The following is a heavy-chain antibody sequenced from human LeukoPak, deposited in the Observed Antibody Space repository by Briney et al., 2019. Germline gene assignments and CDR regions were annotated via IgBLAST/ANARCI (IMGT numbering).Heavy chain of an antibody. CDR3: TTQYYSDSSGPNWVDY. J-gene: IGHJ4*02. Sequence: GGSLRLSCAASGFTFSSAWMTWVRQAPGKGLEWVGLIQSKTDGGTTDYAAPVKGRFTISRDDSKNTLYLQMNSLKTEDTAVYYCTTQYYSDSSGPNWVDYWGQGTLVTVSS. CDR1: GFTFSSAW. V-gene: IGHV3-15*01. D-gene: IGHD3-22*01. CDR2: IQSKTDGGTT.